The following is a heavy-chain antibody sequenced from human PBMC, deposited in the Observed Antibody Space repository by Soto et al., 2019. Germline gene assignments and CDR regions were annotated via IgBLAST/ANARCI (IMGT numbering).Heavy chain of an antibody. CDR3: ARYCSSTSCYNYYGMDV. D-gene: IGHD2-2*02. V-gene: IGHV5-51*01. CDR2: IYPGDSDT. J-gene: IGHJ6*02. CDR1: GYSFTSYW. Sequence: GESLKISCKGSGYSFTSYWIGWVRQMPGKGLEWMGIIYPGDSDTRYSPSFQGQVTISADKSISTAYLQWSSLKASDTAMYYYARYCSSTSCYNYYGMDVWGQGTTVTVSS.